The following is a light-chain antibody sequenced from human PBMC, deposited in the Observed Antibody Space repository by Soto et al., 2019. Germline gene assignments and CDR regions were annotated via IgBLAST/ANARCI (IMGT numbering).Light chain of an antibody. Sequence: EIVLTQSPGTQSLSPGERATLSCRSSHSVSSNYLAWYQQKPGQAPRLLIYDVSSRATGIPDRFSGSGSGTDFTRTISRLEPGEFAVYYCQQYGISPTFGQGNKVEIQ. V-gene: IGKV3-20*01. J-gene: IGKJ1*01. CDR1: HSVSSNY. CDR3: QQYGISPT. CDR2: DVS.